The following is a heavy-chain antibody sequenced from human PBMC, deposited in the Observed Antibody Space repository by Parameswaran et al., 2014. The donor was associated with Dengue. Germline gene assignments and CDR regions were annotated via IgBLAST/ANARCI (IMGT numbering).Heavy chain of an antibody. J-gene: IGHJ6*02. D-gene: IGHD3-22*01. CDR1: GFTVSSNY. CDR2: IYSGGST. V-gene: IGHV3-66*02. Sequence: QAGGSLRLSCAASGFTVSSNYMSWVRQAPGKGLEWVSVIYSGGSTYYADSVKGRFTISRDNSKNTLYLQMNSLRAEDTAVYYCARDDSSGHSYGMDVWGQGTTVTVSS. CDR3: ARDDSSGHSYGMDV.